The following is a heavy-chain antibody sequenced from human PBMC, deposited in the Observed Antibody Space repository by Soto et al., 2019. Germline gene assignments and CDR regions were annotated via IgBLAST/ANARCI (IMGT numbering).Heavy chain of an antibody. D-gene: IGHD3-10*01. CDR1: ALTFSSYE. CDR2: ISSGGGTT. Sequence: PGGSPRLSRAASALTFSSYERNWVRQAPGKGLEWVSYISSGGGTTYYADSVKGRFTISRDNAKNSLYLQMNSLRAEETALSYCASEYGTGVPVYWGKGTLVTVSS. J-gene: IGHJ4*02. V-gene: IGHV3-48*03. CDR3: ASEYGTGVPVY.